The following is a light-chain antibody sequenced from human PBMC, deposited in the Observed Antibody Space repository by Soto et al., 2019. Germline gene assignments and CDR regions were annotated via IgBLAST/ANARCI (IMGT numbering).Light chain of an antibody. CDR3: CSYAGSYTLVV. CDR1: SSDVGGYNY. J-gene: IGLJ2*01. V-gene: IGLV2-11*01. Sequence: QSVLTQPRSVSGSSGQSVTISCTGTSSDVGGYNYVSWYQQHPGKAPKLMIYDVSKRPSGVPDRFSGSKSGNTASLTISGLQAEDEADYYCCSYAGSYTLVVFGGGTKVTVL. CDR2: DVS.